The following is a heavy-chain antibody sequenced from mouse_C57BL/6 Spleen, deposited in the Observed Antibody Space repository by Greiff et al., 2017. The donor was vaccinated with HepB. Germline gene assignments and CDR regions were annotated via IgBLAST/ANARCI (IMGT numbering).Heavy chain of an antibody. J-gene: IGHJ1*03. Sequence: LQESGPELVKPGASVKISCKASGYAFSSSWMNWVKQRPGKGLEWIGRIYPGDGDTNYNGKFKGKATLTADKSSSTAYMQLSSLTSEDSAVYFCARDYYGSSYAWYFDVWGTGTTVTVSS. CDR2: IYPGDGDT. CDR3: ARDYYGSSYAWYFDV. V-gene: IGHV1-82*01. D-gene: IGHD1-1*01. CDR1: GYAFSSSW.